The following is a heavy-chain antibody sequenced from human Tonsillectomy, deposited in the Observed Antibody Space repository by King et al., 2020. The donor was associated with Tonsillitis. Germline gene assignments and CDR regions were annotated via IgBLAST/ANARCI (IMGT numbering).Heavy chain of an antibody. CDR1: GFTFSSYA. CDR2: ISYDGSNK. V-gene: IGHV3-30-3*01. D-gene: IGHD2-2*03. Sequence: QLVQSGGGVVQPGRSLRLSCAASGFTFSSYAMHWVRQAPGKGLEWVAVISYDGSNKYYADSVKGRFTISRDNSKNTLYLQMNSLRAEDTAVYYCARSQLNGYCSSTSCYEGWDDAFDIWGQGTMVTVSS. J-gene: IGHJ3*02. CDR3: ARSQLNGYCSSTSCYEGWDDAFDI.